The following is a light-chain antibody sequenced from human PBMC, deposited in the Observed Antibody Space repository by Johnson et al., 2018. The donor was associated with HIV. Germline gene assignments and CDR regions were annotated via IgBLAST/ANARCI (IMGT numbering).Light chain of an antibody. CDR2: ENN. CDR3: GTWDSSLSAGV. Sequence: QAVLTQPPSVSAAPGQKVTISCSGSSSNIGNNYVSWYQQVPGTAPKLLIYENNKRPSGIPDRFSGSKSGTSATLGITALQTGDEADYYCGTWDSSLSAGVFGTGTKVTVL. V-gene: IGLV1-51*02. J-gene: IGLJ1*01. CDR1: SSNIGNNY.